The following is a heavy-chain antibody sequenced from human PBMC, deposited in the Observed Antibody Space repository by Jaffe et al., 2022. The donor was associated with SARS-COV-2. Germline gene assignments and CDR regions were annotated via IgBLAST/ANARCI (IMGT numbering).Heavy chain of an antibody. CDR1: GFSISGYE. J-gene: IGHJ5*02. Sequence: EVQLVESGGGLVQPGGSLRLSCAASGFSISGYEMKWVRQAPGKGLEWVSDISSSGSSIYYADSVKGRFTISRDNANNSLYLQMNSLRAEDTAVYYCARGGDYGDYEGGYNWFDPWGQGTLVTVSS. CDR2: ISSSGSSI. D-gene: IGHD4-17*01. V-gene: IGHV3-48*03. CDR3: ARGGDYGDYEGGYNWFDP.